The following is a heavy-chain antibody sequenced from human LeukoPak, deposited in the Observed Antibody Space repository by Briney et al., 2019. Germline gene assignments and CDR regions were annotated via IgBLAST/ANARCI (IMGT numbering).Heavy chain of an antibody. CDR3: AREAAAYCGGDCWVDY. D-gene: IGHD2-21*02. J-gene: IGHJ4*02. V-gene: IGHV3-30-3*01. Sequence: PGGSLRLCCSASGFTFSTYAMHWVRQAPGKGLEWVAVISYDGTNKYYADSVKGRFTVSRDNSKNTLYLQMNSLRPEDTAIYYCAREAAAYCGGDCWVDYWGQGTLVTVSS. CDR1: GFTFSTYA. CDR2: ISYDGTNK.